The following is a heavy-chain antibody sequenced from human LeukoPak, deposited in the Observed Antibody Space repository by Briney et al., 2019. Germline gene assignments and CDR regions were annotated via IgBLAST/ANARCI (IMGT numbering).Heavy chain of an antibody. V-gene: IGHV3-74*01. J-gene: IGHJ3*01. CDR3: AKDRGGSSQLGDAFDV. Sequence: GGSLRLSCAASGFTFSSYWMHWVRQAPGKGLVWVSRINSDGSSTSYADSVKGRFTISRDNAKNSLYLQMNSLRAEDTALYYCAKDRGGSSQLGDAFDVWGQGTMVSVSS. CDR1: GFTFSSYW. CDR2: INSDGSST. D-gene: IGHD2-15*01.